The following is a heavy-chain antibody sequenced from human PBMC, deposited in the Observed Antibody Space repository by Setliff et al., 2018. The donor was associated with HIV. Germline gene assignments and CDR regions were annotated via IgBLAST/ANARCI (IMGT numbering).Heavy chain of an antibody. CDR1: GGSISPYY. D-gene: IGHD1-1*01. J-gene: IGHJ4*02. Sequence: SETLSLTCTVSGGSISPYYWSWIRQPPGKGLEWIATIYQTGSIYYNPSLQNRVTLLLDMSKNQFSLNLSSVTAADTAVYYCVRGGHWRFDYWGQGTLVTVSS. CDR2: IYQTGSI. CDR3: VRGGHWRFDY. V-gene: IGHV4-59*08.